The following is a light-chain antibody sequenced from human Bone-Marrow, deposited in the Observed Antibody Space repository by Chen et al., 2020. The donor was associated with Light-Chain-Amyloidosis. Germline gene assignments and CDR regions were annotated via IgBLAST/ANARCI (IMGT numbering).Light chain of an antibody. CDR2: RDT. V-gene: IGLV3-25*03. J-gene: IGLJ2*01. CDR3: QSADSSGTYEVI. CDR1: DLPTKY. Sequence: SYELTQPPSVSVSPGQTARITCSGDDLPTKYAYWYQQKPGQAPVLVIHRDTERPSGISGRISGSSSGTTATLTISGVRAEDEADYHCQSADSSGTYEVIFGGGTKLTVL.